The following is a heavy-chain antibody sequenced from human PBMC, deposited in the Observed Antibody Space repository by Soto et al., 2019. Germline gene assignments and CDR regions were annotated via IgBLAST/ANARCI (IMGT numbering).Heavy chain of an antibody. Sequence: EVQLVESGGGLVQPGESLRLSCAVSGFTVSVNYMTWVRQAPGKGLEWVSGIYSDGSTSYGDSVKGRFTISRDNSKDTLYLLMNSLRVEDTAVYYCARDRGYNYLDYWGQGTLVTVSS. J-gene: IGHJ4*02. CDR2: IYSDGST. D-gene: IGHD6-25*01. V-gene: IGHV3-66*01. CDR1: GFTVSVNY. CDR3: ARDRGYNYLDY.